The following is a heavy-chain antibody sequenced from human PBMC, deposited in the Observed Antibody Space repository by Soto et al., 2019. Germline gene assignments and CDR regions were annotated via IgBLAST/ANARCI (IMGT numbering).Heavy chain of an antibody. Sequence: QVQLVESGGGVVQPGTSLRLSCVGSGFTFRSYVIHWVRQAPGKGLEWVALTSYDGSNNFYGDSVKGRFTISRHNSRNTVELQMDSIRFEDTVLYYCARWGTTGGLDVWGQGTLVSVSS. CDR2: TSYDGSNN. CDR3: ARWGTTGGLDV. J-gene: IGHJ4*02. V-gene: IGHV3-33*05. CDR1: GFTFRSYV. D-gene: IGHD3-16*01.